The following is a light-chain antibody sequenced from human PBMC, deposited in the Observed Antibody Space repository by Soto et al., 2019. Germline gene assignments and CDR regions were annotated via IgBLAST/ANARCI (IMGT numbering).Light chain of an antibody. J-gene: IGKJ2*01. CDR1: QSVSSSY. CDR2: GAS. Sequence: EIVLTQSPGTLSLSPGERATLSCRASQSVSSSYLAWYQQKPGQSPRLLIYGASSRATSIPDRFSGSGSGTDFTLPISRLEPEEFAVYYCQQYGSSPGYTFGQGTKLEIK. CDR3: QQYGSSPGYT. V-gene: IGKV3-20*01.